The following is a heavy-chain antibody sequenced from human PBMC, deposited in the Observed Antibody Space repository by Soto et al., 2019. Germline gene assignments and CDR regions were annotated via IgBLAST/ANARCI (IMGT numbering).Heavy chain of an antibody. D-gene: IGHD6-13*01. V-gene: IGHV4-59*02. CDR1: GASVTGFY. CDR2: VFHSGSS. CDR3: VRRHVSATGIDWFDP. J-gene: IGHJ5*02. Sequence: PSETLSLTCTVSGASVTGFYWRWIRQPPGKGLESIGYVFHSGSSNYNPSLKSRVTISVDTSASTAYMELSSLRSEDTAVYYCVRRHVSATGIDWFDPWGQGTLVTVSS.